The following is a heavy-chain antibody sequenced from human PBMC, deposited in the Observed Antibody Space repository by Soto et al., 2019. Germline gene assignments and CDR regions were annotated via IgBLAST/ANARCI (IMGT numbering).Heavy chain of an antibody. Sequence: QVQLVQSGAEVKKPGASVKVSCKASGYTFTSYDINWVRQATGQGLEWMGWMNPNSGNTGYAQKFQGRVTMTRNTCISTAYMELSSLRSEDTAVYYCAIHSGYDSVYYYYYGMDVWGQGTTVTVSS. J-gene: IGHJ6*02. CDR1: GYTFTSYD. V-gene: IGHV1-8*01. CDR3: AIHSGYDSVYYYYYGMDV. CDR2: MNPNSGNT. D-gene: IGHD5-12*01.